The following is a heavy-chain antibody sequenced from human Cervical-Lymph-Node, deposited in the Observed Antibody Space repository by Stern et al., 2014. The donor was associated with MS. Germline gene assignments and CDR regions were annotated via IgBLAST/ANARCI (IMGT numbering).Heavy chain of an antibody. J-gene: IGHJ5*02. D-gene: IGHD5-12*01. CDR2: VLSDGSNT. Sequence: VQLVESGGGVVQPGRSLRLSCSASGFTFSNFAMHWVRQAPGKGLEWVAVVLSDGSNTYYAASVKGRFTISRDASKNTVFLQMNSLGAEDTAVYYCAKDSEYSASESASWGQGTLVTVPS. V-gene: IGHV3-30*18. CDR3: AKDSEYSASESAS. CDR1: GFTFSNFA.